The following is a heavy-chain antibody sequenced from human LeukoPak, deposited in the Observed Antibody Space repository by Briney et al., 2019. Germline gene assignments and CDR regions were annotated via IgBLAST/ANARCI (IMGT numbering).Heavy chain of an antibody. CDR1: GFTFSDYY. V-gene: IGHV3-11*04. CDR2: ISSSGSTI. Sequence: GGSLRLSCAASGFTFSDYYMSWIRQAPGKGLEWVSYISSSGSTIYYADSVKGRFTISRDNSKNTLYLQMGSLRAEDMAVYYCAREIKDDFWSGQTYFDYWGQGTLVTVSS. CDR3: AREIKDDFWSGQTYFDY. D-gene: IGHD3-3*01. J-gene: IGHJ4*02.